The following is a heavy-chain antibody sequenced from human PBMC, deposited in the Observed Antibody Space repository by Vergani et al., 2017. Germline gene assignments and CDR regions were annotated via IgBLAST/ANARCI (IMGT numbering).Heavy chain of an antibody. CDR2: INSKTDGGTT. CDR3: TTRPGTLFDY. V-gene: IGHV3-15*01. J-gene: IGHJ4*02. D-gene: IGHD3-10*01. CDR1: GFTFSNAW. Sequence: EVQLVESGGGLVKPGGSLRLSCAASGFTFSNAWMSWVRQAPGKGLEWVGRINSKTDGGTTDYSAPVKDRFTISRDDSKNTLYLQMNSLKTEDTAVYYCTTRPGTLFDYWGQGTLVTVSS.